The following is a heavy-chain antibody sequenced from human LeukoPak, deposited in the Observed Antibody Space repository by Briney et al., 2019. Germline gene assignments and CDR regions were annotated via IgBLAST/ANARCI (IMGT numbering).Heavy chain of an antibody. Sequence: GGSLRLSCAASELSFGAHAMHWVRQAPGMGLEWVSGVGGGGQRTHYADSVKGRFTISRDNSKNTLYLQMNSLRAEDTAVYYCARDGLVGALDYWGQGTLVTVSS. CDR3: ARDGLVGALDY. J-gene: IGHJ4*02. CDR1: ELSFGAHA. V-gene: IGHV3-23*01. D-gene: IGHD1-26*01. CDR2: VGGGGQRT.